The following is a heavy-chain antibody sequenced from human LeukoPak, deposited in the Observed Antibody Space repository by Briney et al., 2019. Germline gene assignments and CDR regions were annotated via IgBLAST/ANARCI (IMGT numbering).Heavy chain of an antibody. CDR1: GFTFSSYW. CDR2: INSDGSST. D-gene: IGHD4-17*01. Sequence: PGGSLRLSCAASGFTFSSYWMHWVRHAPGEGLVWVSRINSDGSSTSYADSVKGRFTISRDNAKNTLYLQMNSLRAEGTAVYYCARARTASYYFDYWGQGTLVTVSS. V-gene: IGHV3-74*01. J-gene: IGHJ4*02. CDR3: ARARTASYYFDY.